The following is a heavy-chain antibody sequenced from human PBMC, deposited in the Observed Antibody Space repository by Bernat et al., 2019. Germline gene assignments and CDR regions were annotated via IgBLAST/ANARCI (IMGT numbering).Heavy chain of an antibody. D-gene: IGHD3-22*01. Sequence: QVQLVESGGGVVQPGRSLRLSCAASGFTFSSYGMHWVRQAPGKGLEWVAVIWYEGSNKYYADSVKGRFTISRDNSKNTLYLQMNSLRAEDTAVYYCARDQEKYYYDSSGYSGYYYGMDVWGQGTTVTVSS. V-gene: IGHV3-33*01. CDR2: IWYEGSNK. J-gene: IGHJ6*02. CDR3: ARDQEKYYYDSSGYSGYYYGMDV. CDR1: GFTFSSYG.